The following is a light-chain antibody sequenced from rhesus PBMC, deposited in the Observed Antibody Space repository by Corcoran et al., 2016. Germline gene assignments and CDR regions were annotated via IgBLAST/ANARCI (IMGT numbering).Light chain of an antibody. J-gene: IGLJ1*01. V-gene: IGLV2-13*03. CDR3: SSYGSGSTYI. CDR1: SSDIGANNR. Sequence: QAAPTQSPSVSGSPGQSVTISCTGTSSDIGANNRVSWYQQSPGKAPKLMIYDVNKRPSGVSDRFSGSKSGSTASLTISGLRAEDEADYYCSSYGSGSTYIFGDGTRLTVL. CDR2: DVN.